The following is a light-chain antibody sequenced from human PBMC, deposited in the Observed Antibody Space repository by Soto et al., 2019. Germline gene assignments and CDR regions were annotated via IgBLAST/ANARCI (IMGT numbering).Light chain of an antibody. V-gene: IGLV1-40*01. CDR3: QSYDSSLNYV. Sequence: QSVLTQPPSVSGAPGQRVTISCTGSRSNIGAGYDVHWYQQLPGTAPKLLIYGNSNRRSGVPDRFSGSKSGTSASLAITGLQAEDEADYYCQSYDSSLNYVFGTGTKVTVL. J-gene: IGLJ1*01. CDR2: GNS. CDR1: RSNIGAGYD.